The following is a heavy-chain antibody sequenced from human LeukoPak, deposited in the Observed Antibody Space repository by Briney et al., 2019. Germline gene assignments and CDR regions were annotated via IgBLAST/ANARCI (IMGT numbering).Heavy chain of an antibody. D-gene: IGHD5-12*01. Sequence: SSETLSLTRTVSGGSISSYYWSWIRQPPGKGLEWIGYIYYSGSTNYNPSLKSRVTISVDTSKNQFSLKLSSVTAADTAVYYCARVSSGYDFSYYYYMDVWGKGTTVTVSS. CDR2: IYYSGST. J-gene: IGHJ6*03. CDR1: GGSISSYY. V-gene: IGHV4-59*01. CDR3: ARVSSGYDFSYYYYMDV.